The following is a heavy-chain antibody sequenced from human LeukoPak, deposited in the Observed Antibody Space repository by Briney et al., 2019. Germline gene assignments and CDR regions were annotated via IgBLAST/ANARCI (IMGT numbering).Heavy chain of an antibody. CDR3: ARVHSGYDFFDY. V-gene: IGHV1-2*02. CDR1: GYTFTGYY. J-gene: IGHJ4*02. Sequence: GASVKVSRKASGYTFTGYYMHWVRQAPGQGLEWMGWINPNSGGTNYAQKFQGRVTMTRDTSIGTAYMELSRLRSDDTAVYYCARVHSGYDFFDYWGQGTLVTVSS. D-gene: IGHD5-12*01. CDR2: INPNSGGT.